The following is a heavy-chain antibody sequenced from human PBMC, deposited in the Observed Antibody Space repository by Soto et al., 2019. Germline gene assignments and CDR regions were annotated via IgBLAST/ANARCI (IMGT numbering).Heavy chain of an antibody. V-gene: IGHV5-51*01. Sequence: GESLKISCKGSGYSFTSYWIGWVRQMPGKGLEWMGIIYPGDSDTRYSPSFQGQVTISADKSISTAYLQWSSLKASDTAMYYCATMPDLGYSYVQGDAFDIWGQERMVTV. CDR1: GYSFTSYW. J-gene: IGHJ3*02. D-gene: IGHD5-18*01. CDR2: IYPGDSDT. CDR3: ATMPDLGYSYVQGDAFDI.